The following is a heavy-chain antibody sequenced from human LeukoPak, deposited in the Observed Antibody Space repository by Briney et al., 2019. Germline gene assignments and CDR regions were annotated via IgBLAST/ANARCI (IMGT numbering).Heavy chain of an antibody. CDR3: ARPIGRRSGWHLWDAFDI. D-gene: IGHD6-19*01. V-gene: IGHV5-51*01. Sequence: GESLKISCKGSGYSFTSYWIGWVRQMPGKGLEWMGIIYPGDSDTRYSPSFQGQVTISADKSISTAYLQWSSLKASDTAMYYCARPIGRRSGWHLWDAFDIWGQGTMVTVSS. J-gene: IGHJ3*02. CDR1: GYSFTSYW. CDR2: IYPGDSDT.